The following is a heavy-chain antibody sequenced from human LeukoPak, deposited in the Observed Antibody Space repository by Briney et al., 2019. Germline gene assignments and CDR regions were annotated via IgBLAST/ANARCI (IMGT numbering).Heavy chain of an antibody. Sequence: SETLSLTCTVSGGSISSGGYYWSWIRQHPGKGLEWIGYIYYSGSTYYNPSLKSRVTISVDTSKNQFSLKLSSVTAADTAVYYCALVVPAAIGWWLDPWGQGTLVTVSS. CDR3: ALVVPAAIGWWLDP. CDR1: GGSISSGGYY. V-gene: IGHV4-31*03. D-gene: IGHD2-2*02. CDR2: IYYSGST. J-gene: IGHJ5*02.